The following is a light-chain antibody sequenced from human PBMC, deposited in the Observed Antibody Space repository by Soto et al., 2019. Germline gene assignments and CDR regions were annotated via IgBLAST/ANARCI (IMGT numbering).Light chain of an antibody. CDR1: SSNIGSNT. V-gene: IGLV1-44*01. J-gene: IGLJ2*01. Sequence: SVLTQPPSASGTPGQRVTISCSGSSSNIGSNTVNWYQQLPGTAPKLLVYSNNQRPSGVADRFSGSKSGTSASLAISGLQSEDEADYYCAAWDDSLNGVVFGGGTKVTVL. CDR2: SNN. CDR3: AAWDDSLNGVV.